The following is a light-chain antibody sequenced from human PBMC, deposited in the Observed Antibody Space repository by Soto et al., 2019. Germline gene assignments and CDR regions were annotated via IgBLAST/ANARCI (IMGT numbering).Light chain of an antibody. CDR1: QSINSY. CDR3: QQSYTTSWT. J-gene: IGKJ1*01. Sequence: DVQMTQSPSSLSASVGDRVTITCRASQSINSYLNWYQQKPGIAPKLLIYGASSLHRGVPSRFSGGGSGTDFIITISSLQPEDFAAYYCQQSYTTSWTFGQGTRGEIK. CDR2: GAS. V-gene: IGKV1-39*01.